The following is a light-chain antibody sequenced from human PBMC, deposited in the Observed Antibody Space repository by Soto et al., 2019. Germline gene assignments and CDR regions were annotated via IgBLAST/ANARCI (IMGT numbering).Light chain of an antibody. CDR2: EGI. CDR3: CSYAGNSTFV. CDR1: SSDVGTYNL. J-gene: IGLJ1*01. V-gene: IGLV2-23*01. Sequence: HSALTQPASVSGSPGQSITISCTGTSSDVGTYNLVSWYQQHPGKAPKLIIYEGIKRPSGVSNRFSGSKSGNTASLTISGLQAEDESDYYCCSYAGNSTFVFGTGTKLTVL.